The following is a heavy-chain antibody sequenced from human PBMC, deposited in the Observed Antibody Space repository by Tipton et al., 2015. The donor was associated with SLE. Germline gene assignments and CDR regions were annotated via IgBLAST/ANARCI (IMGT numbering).Heavy chain of an antibody. Sequence: SLRLSCAASGFTFSSYDMHWVRQATEKGLEWVSAIGTAGDTYYPGSVKGRFTISRENAKNSLYLQMNSLRAGDTAVYYCARALSYSGSFYGMDVWGHGTMVTVSS. V-gene: IGHV3-13*01. CDR2: IGTAGDT. D-gene: IGHD1-26*01. CDR3: ARALSYSGSFYGMDV. J-gene: IGHJ6*02. CDR1: GFTFSSYD.